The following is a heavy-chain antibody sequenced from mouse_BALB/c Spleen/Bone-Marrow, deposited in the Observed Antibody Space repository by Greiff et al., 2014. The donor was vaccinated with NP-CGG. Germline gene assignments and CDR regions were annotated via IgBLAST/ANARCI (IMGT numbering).Heavy chain of an antibody. CDR1: GFSLTDYG. D-gene: IGHD1-1*01. CDR3: AKHDTTVVLDY. CDR2: IWGGGIT. V-gene: IGHV2-6-5*01. J-gene: IGHJ2*01. Sequence: VQLQQSGPGLVAPSQSLSITRTVSGFSLTDYGVSWIRQPPGKGLEWLGVIWGGGITYYNSTLKSRLSISKDNSKSQVFLKMNSLQTDDTAMYYCAKHDTTVVLDYWGQGTTLTVSS.